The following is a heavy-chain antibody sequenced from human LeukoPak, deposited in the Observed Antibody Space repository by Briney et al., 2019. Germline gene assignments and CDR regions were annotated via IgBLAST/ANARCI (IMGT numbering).Heavy chain of an antibody. CDR3: ATAFWSGYYRDY. CDR2: FDPEDGET. Sequence: ASVKVSCKVSGYTLTELSMHWGRQAPGKGLEWMGGFDPEDGETIYAQKFQGRVTMTEDTSTDTAYMELSSLRSEDTAVYYCATAFWSGYYRDYWGQGNLVTVPS. CDR1: GYTLTELS. V-gene: IGHV1-24*01. J-gene: IGHJ4*02. D-gene: IGHD3-3*01.